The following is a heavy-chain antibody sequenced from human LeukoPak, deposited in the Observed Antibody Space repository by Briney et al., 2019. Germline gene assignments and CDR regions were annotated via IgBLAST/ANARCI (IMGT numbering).Heavy chain of an antibody. Sequence: ETLSLTCGVSGGSFSNYYWSWIRQPPGKGLEWVSAISGRDATTYYSDSVKGRFTISRDNSMNTLFLQMNSLRADDTAVYYCAKPRDTIGWYYFDYWGQGTLVTVSS. V-gene: IGHV3-23*01. D-gene: IGHD6-19*01. CDR2: ISGRDATT. J-gene: IGHJ4*02. CDR3: AKPRDTIGWYYFDY. CDR1: GGSFSNYY.